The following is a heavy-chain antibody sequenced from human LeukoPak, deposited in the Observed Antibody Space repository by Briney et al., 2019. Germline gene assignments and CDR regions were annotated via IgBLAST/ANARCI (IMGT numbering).Heavy chain of an antibody. V-gene: IGHV4-59*11. Sequence: SETLSLTCTVSGGSISSHYWSWIRQPPGKGPEWIGCISYSGSTNYNPSLNSRVTISVDTSKKQFSLKLSSVTAADTAVYYCARTYRRRHYFYFDYWGQGTLVTVSS. CDR3: ARTYRRRHYFYFDY. D-gene: IGHD2/OR15-2a*01. J-gene: IGHJ4*02. CDR2: ISYSGST. CDR1: GGSISSHY.